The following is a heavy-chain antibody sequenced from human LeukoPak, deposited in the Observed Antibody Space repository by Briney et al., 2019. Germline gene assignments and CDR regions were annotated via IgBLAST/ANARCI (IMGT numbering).Heavy chain of an antibody. Sequence: PGGSLRLSCAASGFIFSDYSMNWVRQAPGQGLEWLSYITGSGTTIYYADSVRGRFTISRDNAKNSLYLQMNSLRDEDTAVYYCARQMTPHGNFDYWGQGTLVTVSS. CDR3: ARQMTPHGNFDY. J-gene: IGHJ4*02. CDR1: GFIFSDYS. CDR2: ITGSGTTI. D-gene: IGHD1-26*01. V-gene: IGHV3-48*02.